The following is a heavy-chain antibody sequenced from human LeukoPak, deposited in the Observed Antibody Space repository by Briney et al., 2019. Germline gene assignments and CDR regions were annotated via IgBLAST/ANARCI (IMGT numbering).Heavy chain of an antibody. V-gene: IGHV4-38-2*02. CDR3: ARWASYNGFDY. Sequence: SETLSLTCTVSGYSISSGYYWGWIRQPPGKGLEWIGEINHSGSTNYNPSLKSRVTISVDTSKNQFSLKLSSVTAADTAVYYCARWASYNGFDYWGQGTLVTVSS. J-gene: IGHJ4*02. CDR1: GYSISSGYY. D-gene: IGHD1-26*01. CDR2: INHSGST.